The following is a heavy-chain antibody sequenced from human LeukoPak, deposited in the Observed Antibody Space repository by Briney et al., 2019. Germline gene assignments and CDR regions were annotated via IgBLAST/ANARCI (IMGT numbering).Heavy chain of an antibody. Sequence: PSETLSLTCTVSGGSIDTYYWNWIRQPAGKGLEWIGRIYTGGSTDYNPSLNSRVTMSLDTSKKQFSLKLSSVAAADTAVYYCARGSVITFGGVTQTGGNWFDPWGQGTLVTVSS. D-gene: IGHD3-16*01. V-gene: IGHV4-4*07. J-gene: IGHJ5*02. CDR2: IYTGGST. CDR3: ARGSVITFGGVTQTGGNWFDP. CDR1: GGSIDTYY.